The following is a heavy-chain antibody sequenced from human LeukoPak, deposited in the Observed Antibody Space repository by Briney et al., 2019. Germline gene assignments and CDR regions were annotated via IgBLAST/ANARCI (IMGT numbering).Heavy chain of an antibody. Sequence: GASVKVSCKASGYTFTGYYMHWVRQAPGQGLEWMGWINPNSGGTNYAQKFQGRVTMTRDTSISTAYMELSRLRSDDTAVYYCARESPSMIVVVNDAFDIWGQGTMVTVSS. J-gene: IGHJ3*02. CDR1: GYTFTGYY. V-gene: IGHV1-2*02. D-gene: IGHD3-22*01. CDR3: ARESPSMIVVVNDAFDI. CDR2: INPNSGGT.